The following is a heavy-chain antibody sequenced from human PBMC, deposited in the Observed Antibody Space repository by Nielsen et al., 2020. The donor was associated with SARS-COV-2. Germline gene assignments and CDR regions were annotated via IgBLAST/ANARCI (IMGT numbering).Heavy chain of an antibody. J-gene: IGHJ4*02. CDR2: IKQDGSEK. Sequence: GESLKISCAASGFTFSSYWMSWVRQAPGKGLEWVANIKQDGSEKYYVDSVKGRFTISRDNAKNSLYLQMNSLRAEDTAVYYCARDFTYYDSSGYFDYWGQGTLVTVSS. CDR3: ARDFTYYDSSGYFDY. V-gene: IGHV3-7*01. CDR1: GFTFSSYW. D-gene: IGHD3-22*01.